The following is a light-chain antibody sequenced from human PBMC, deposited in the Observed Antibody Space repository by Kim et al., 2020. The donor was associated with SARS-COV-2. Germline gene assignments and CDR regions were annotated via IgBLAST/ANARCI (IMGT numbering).Light chain of an antibody. CDR2: DND. Sequence: GQRVTISCSGSSSNIENAFVSWYQHLPGAAPKRLIYDNDKRLSGIPDRFSGSKSGTSATLGITGLQTGDEADYYCATWDSRLTTGVFGGGTQLTVL. CDR3: ATWDSRLTTGV. V-gene: IGLV1-51*01. CDR1: SSNIENAF. J-gene: IGLJ2*01.